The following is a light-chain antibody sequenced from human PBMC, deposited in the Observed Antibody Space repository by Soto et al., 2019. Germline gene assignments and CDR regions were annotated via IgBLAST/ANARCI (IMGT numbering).Light chain of an antibody. CDR2: GAS. CDR1: QSVSSN. CDR3: QQYNNWPRWT. J-gene: IGKJ1*01. Sequence: EIVMTQSPATLSVSPGERATLSCRASQSVSSNLAWYQQKPGQAPRHLIYGASTRATGIPVRFSGSGSGTEFTLTISSLQSEDFAVYYCQQYNNWPRWTFGQGTKVEIK. V-gene: IGKV3-15*01.